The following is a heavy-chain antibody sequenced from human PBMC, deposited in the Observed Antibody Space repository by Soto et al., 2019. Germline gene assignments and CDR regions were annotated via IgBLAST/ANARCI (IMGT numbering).Heavy chain of an antibody. V-gene: IGHV4-30-4*01. CDR1: GGSISSGDYY. D-gene: IGHD4-17*01. CDR3: AREIGGDYGGNWFDP. Sequence: PSETLSLTCTVSGGSISSGDYYWSWIRQPPGKGLEWIGYIYYSGSTYYNPSLKSRVTISVDTSKNQFSLKLSSVTAADTAVYYCAREIGGDYGGNWFDPWGQGTLVTVSS. CDR2: IYYSGST. J-gene: IGHJ5*02.